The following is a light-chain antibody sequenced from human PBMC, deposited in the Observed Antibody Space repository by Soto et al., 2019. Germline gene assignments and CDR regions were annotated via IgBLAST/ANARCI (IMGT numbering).Light chain of an antibody. V-gene: IGLV2-11*01. CDR2: DVS. CDR3: CSYAGGDVV. CDR1: SSDVGNYNF. J-gene: IGLJ2*01. Sequence: QSALTQPRSVSGSPGQSVTISCTGTSSDVGNYNFVSWYQNHPGKAPKLVIFDVSRRPSGVPDRFSGSKSGNTASLTISGLQAEDEADYYCCSYAGGDVVFGGGTKVTVL.